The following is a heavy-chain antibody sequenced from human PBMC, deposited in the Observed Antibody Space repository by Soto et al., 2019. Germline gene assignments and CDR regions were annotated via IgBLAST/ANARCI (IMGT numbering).Heavy chain of an antibody. D-gene: IGHD3-3*01. Sequence: ASVKVSCKASGYTFTGYYMHWVRQAPGQGLEWMGWMNPNSGNTGYAQKFQGRVTMTRNTSISTAYMELSSLRSEDTAVYYCATRAGYDFWSGYSPHYYFDYWGQGTLVTVSS. CDR2: MNPNSGNT. CDR1: GYTFTGYY. V-gene: IGHV1-8*02. CDR3: ATRAGYDFWSGYSPHYYFDY. J-gene: IGHJ4*02.